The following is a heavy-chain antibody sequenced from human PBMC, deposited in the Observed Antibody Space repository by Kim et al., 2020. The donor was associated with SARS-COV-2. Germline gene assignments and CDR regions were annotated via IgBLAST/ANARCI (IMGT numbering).Heavy chain of an antibody. V-gene: IGHV1-69*13. CDR2: IIPIFGTA. Sequence: SVKVSCKASGGTFSSYAISWVRQAPGQGLEWMGGIIPIFGTANYAQKFQGRVTITADESTSTAYMELSSLRSEDTAVYYXARGAPGGYYYGMDVWGQGTTVTVSS. CDR3: ARGAPGGYYYGMDV. D-gene: IGHD3-16*01. CDR1: GGTFSSYA. J-gene: IGHJ6*02.